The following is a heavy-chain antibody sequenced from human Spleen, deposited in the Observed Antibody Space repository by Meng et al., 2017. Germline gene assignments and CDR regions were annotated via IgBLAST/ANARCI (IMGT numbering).Heavy chain of an antibody. CDR3: ARPDRLTGNTYYYYAMDV. CDR1: GGTFSSYA. Sequence: SVKVSCKASGGTFSSYALSWVRQAPGQGLEWMGWIIPVFGTSKYAQKFQGRVTITADESTSTAYMELSRLTSEDTAVYYCARPDRLTGNTYYYYAMDVWGQGTTVTVSS. J-gene: IGHJ6*02. D-gene: IGHD7-27*01. CDR2: IIPVFGTS. V-gene: IGHV1-69*13.